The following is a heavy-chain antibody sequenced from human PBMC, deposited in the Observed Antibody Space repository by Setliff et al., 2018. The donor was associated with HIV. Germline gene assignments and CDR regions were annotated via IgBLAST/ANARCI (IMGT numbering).Heavy chain of an antibody. V-gene: IGHV4-4*08. Sequence: SETLSLTCTVSGGSINNYFWSWIRQAPGKGLEWLGYIYISGTTNYNPSLKGRVTMFLDTSKNQFSLKLTSVTAADTAVYYCARRSIVGSTRGYYYYALDVWGQGTTVTVS. J-gene: IGHJ6*02. CDR3: ARRSIVGSTRGYYYYALDV. CDR2: IYISGTT. D-gene: IGHD1-26*01. CDR1: GGSINNYF.